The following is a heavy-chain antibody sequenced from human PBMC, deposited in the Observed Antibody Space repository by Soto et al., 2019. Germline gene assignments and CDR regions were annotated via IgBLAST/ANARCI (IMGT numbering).Heavy chain of an antibody. J-gene: IGHJ6*02. CDR3: ARDRRGYGSGSYYSNHYYYYGMDV. Sequence: ASVKVSCKASGYTFTSYAMHWVRQAPGQRLEWMGWINAGNGNTIYSQKFQGRFTITRDTSASTAYMELSSLRSEDTAVYYCARDRRGYGSGSYYSNHYYYYGMDVWGQGTTVTVSS. CDR1: GYTFTSYA. V-gene: IGHV1-3*01. CDR2: INAGNGNT. D-gene: IGHD3-10*01.